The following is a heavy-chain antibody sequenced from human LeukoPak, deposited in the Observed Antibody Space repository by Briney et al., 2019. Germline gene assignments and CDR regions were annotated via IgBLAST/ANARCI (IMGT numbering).Heavy chain of an antibody. V-gene: IGHV1-2*02. CDR3: ARDYCSSTSCLFDC. Sequence: GASVKVSCKASGYTFTSYYMHWVRQAPGQGLEWMGWINPNSGGTNYAQKFQGRVTMTRDTSISTAYMELSRLRSDDTAVYYCARDYCSSTSCLFDCWGQGTLVTVSS. J-gene: IGHJ4*02. CDR1: GYTFTSYY. D-gene: IGHD2-2*01. CDR2: INPNSGGT.